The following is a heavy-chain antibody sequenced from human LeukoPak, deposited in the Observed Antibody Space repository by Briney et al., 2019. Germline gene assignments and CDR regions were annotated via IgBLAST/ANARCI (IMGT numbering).Heavy chain of an antibody. Sequence: GASLRLSCAVSGFTFSSYAMSWVRQAPGKGLEWVSAISGTGGSGSTYYADSVEGRFTISRDNSKNTLYLQMNSLRAEDTAVYYCAKPRCSSTSCSLGYFDYWGQGALVTVSS. J-gene: IGHJ4*02. V-gene: IGHV3-23*01. CDR2: ISGTGGSGST. CDR1: GFTFSSYA. D-gene: IGHD2-2*01. CDR3: AKPRCSSTSCSLGYFDY.